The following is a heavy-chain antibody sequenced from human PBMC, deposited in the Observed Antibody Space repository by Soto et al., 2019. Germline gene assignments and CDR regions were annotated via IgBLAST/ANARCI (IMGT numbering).Heavy chain of an antibody. D-gene: IGHD2-2*01. CDR1: GFAVNSDY. CDR3: VRTSSY. V-gene: IGHV3-53*01. CDR2: IFGGGTT. Sequence: VQLVASGGGLIQPGGSLRLSCAASGFAVNSDYMSWFRQAPGKGLEWVSVIFGGGTTYYSDSVKGRFAISRDNSKNTVFLQMNSLRAEYTAVYYCVRTSSYWGQGTRVIVSS. J-gene: IGHJ4*02.